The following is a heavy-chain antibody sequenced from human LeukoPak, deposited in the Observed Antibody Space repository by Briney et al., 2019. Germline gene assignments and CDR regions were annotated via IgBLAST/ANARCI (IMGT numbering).Heavy chain of an antibody. CDR1: GFTFSSYS. J-gene: IGHJ1*01. Sequence: GGSLRLSCAASGFTFSSYSMNWVRQAPGKRLEWVSSIDFTSRYIYNADSVKGRFTTSRDNAENSLDLQMNSLKVEDTAVYYCATPAAGPGAEYSLYWGQGTLVIVSS. V-gene: IGHV3-21*01. CDR3: ATPAAGPGAEYSLY. D-gene: IGHD6-13*01. CDR2: IDFTSRYI.